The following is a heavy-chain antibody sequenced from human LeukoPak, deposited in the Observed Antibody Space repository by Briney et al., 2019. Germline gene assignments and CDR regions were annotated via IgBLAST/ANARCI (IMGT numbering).Heavy chain of an antibody. CDR2: TSSDGSNK. CDR1: GFTFTIYA. Sequence: GGSLRLSCAASGFTFTIYAMHWVRQAPGKGLEWVAATSSDGSNKYFADSVKGRFTISRDNSKNTLYLQMNSLRPEDTAVYFCAKGGYSYGYADFWGQGTLVTVSS. CDR3: AKGGYSYGYADF. D-gene: IGHD5-18*01. J-gene: IGHJ4*02. V-gene: IGHV3-30*18.